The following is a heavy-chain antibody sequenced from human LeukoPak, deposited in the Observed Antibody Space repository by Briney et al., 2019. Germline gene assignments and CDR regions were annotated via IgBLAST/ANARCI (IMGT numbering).Heavy chain of an antibody. J-gene: IGHJ3*02. CDR1: GGSISSSNW. Sequence: PSETLSLTCAVSGGSISSSNWWSWVRQPPGKGLEWIGEIYHSGSTNYNPSLKSRVTISVDKSKNQFSLKLSSVTAADTAVYYCAKKGSKTYYYDSSGYYHDAFDIWGQGTMVTVSS. CDR2: IYHSGST. V-gene: IGHV4-4*02. CDR3: AKKGSKTYYYDSSGYYHDAFDI. D-gene: IGHD3-22*01.